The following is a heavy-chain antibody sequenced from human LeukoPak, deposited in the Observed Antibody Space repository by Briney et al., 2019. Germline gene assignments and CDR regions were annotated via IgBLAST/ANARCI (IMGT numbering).Heavy chain of an antibody. Sequence: GGSLRLSCAASGFTVSSNYMSWVRQAPGKGLEWVSVIYSGGSTYYADSVKGRFSISSHNYKNTLHLQMNSLRAADTAVYYCATNPWEPAGLMDVCGQGTTVTVSS. CDR3: ATNPWEPAGLMDV. V-gene: IGHV3-53*04. D-gene: IGHD1-14*01. CDR1: GFTVSSNY. J-gene: IGHJ6*02. CDR2: IYSGGST.